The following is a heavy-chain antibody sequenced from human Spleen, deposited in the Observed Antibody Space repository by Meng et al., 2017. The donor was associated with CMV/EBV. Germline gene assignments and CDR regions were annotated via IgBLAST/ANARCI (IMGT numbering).Heavy chain of an antibody. CDR3: ASGYCSSTSCYFFFGEKYYFDY. D-gene: IGHD2-2*01. Sequence: GESLKISCVASGFTFSGYSMNWVRQAPGKGLEWVSSISSSSSYIYYADSVKGRFTISRDNAKNSLYLQMNSLRAEDTAVYYCASGYCSSTSCYFFFGEKYYFDYWGQGTLVTVSS. V-gene: IGHV3-21*01. J-gene: IGHJ4*02. CDR1: GFTFSGYS. CDR2: ISSSSSYI.